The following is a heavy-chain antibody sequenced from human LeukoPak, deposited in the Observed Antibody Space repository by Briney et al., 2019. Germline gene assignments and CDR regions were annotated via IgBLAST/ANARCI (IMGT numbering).Heavy chain of an antibody. V-gene: IGHV4-59*08. Sequence: PSETLSLTCSVSGGSIGTYYWTWIRQPPGKGLEWIGYIYYSGSTNYNPSLKSRVTISVDTSKNQFSLKLSSVTAADTAVYYCARLDEYSSSRYFDYWGQGTLVTVSS. CDR2: IYYSGST. J-gene: IGHJ4*02. CDR3: ARLDEYSSSRYFDY. D-gene: IGHD6-6*01. CDR1: GGSIGTYY.